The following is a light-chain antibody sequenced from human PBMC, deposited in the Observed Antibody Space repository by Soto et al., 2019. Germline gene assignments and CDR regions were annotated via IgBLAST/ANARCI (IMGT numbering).Light chain of an antibody. V-gene: IGKV2-30*02. CDR1: QSLVHSDGIAY. CDR2: KVS. Sequence: DVVMTQSPLSLPVTLGQPASISCRSNQSLVHSDGIAYFSWFQQRKGRSPRRLIYKVSNRDSGVPARFRGSGSGTDFALQLSRVEAEDVGVYYCMQGTHWPITFGQGTRLEIK. CDR3: MQGTHWPIT. J-gene: IGKJ5*01.